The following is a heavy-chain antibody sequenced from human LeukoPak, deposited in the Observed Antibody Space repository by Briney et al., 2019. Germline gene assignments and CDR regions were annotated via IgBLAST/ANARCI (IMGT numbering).Heavy chain of an antibody. D-gene: IGHD5-12*01. J-gene: IGHJ6*03. V-gene: IGHV7-4-1*02. CDR1: GYTFTSYA. CDR2: INTNTGNP. CDR3: ARESMVATYYYSYYYYMDV. Sequence: ASVKVSCKASGYTFTSYAMNWVRQAPGQGLEWMGWINTNTGNPTYAQGFTGRFVFSLDTSVSTAYLQISSLKAEDTAEYYCARESMVATYYYSYYYYMDVWGKGTTVTVSS.